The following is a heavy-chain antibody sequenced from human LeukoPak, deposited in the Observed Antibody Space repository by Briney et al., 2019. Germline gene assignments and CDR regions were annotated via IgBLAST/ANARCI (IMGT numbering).Heavy chain of an antibody. CDR3: ARDSGIVVVPVASRGATDP. D-gene: IGHD2-2*01. J-gene: IGHJ5*02. CDR1: GFTFSSYS. V-gene: IGHV3-21*01. CDR2: ISSSSSYI. Sequence: GGSLRLSCAASGFTFSSYSMNWVRQAPGKGLEWVSSISSSSSYIYYADSVKGRFTISRDNAKNSLYLQMNSLRAEDTAVYYCARDSGIVVVPVASRGATDPWGQGTLVTVSS.